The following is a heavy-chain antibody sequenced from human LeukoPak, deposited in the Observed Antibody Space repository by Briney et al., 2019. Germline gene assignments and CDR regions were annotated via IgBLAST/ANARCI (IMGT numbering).Heavy chain of an antibody. CDR2: IRYDGSNK. D-gene: IGHD1-26*01. Sequence: PGGSLRLSCAASGFTFSSYGMHWVRQAPGKGLEWVAFIRYDGSNKYYADSVKGRFTISRDNSKNTLYLQINSLRAEDTAVYYCAKCPPYSGSYYYYYMDVWGKGTTVTVSS. V-gene: IGHV3-30*02. J-gene: IGHJ6*03. CDR1: GFTFSSYG. CDR3: AKCPPYSGSYYYYYMDV.